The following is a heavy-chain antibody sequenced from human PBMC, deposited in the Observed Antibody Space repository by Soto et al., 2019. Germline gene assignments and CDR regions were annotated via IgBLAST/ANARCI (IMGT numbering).Heavy chain of an antibody. V-gene: IGHV1-69*01. Sequence: PVKVSCKASGGTFSSYAISWVRQAPGQGLEWMGGIIPIFGAANYAQKFQGRVTITADESTSTAYMELSSLRSEDTAVYYCARGLYSGSYLVDYWGQGTLVTVSS. CDR3: ARGLYSGSYLVDY. J-gene: IGHJ4*02. CDR2: IIPIFGAA. D-gene: IGHD1-26*01. CDR1: GGTFSSYA.